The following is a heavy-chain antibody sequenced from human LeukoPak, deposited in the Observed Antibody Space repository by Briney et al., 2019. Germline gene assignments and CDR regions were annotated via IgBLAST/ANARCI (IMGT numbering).Heavy chain of an antibody. Sequence: SETLSLTCTVSGGSISSYYWGWIRQPAGKGLEWIGRIYATGSTNFSPSLKSRISMSVDTSKNQFSLNLSSVTAADTAVYYCARVPYYYDTSGTFDIWGQGTMVTVSS. D-gene: IGHD3-22*01. V-gene: IGHV4-4*07. CDR1: GGSISSYY. J-gene: IGHJ3*02. CDR3: ARVPYYYDTSGTFDI. CDR2: IYATGST.